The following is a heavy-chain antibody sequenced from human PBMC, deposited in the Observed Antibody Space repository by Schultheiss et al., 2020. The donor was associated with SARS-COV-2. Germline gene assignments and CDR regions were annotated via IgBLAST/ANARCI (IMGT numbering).Heavy chain of an antibody. CDR1: GFTFSTYN. Sequence: GGSLRLSCAASGFTFSTYNMNWVRQAPGRGLEWVSYISSSSNSIYYADSVKGRFTISRDNAKNSLFLQMNSLRAEDTAVYYCARQYSGSLDPWGQGTLVTVSS. CDR2: ISSSSNSI. D-gene: IGHD1-26*01. J-gene: IGHJ5*02. V-gene: IGHV3-48*01. CDR3: ARQYSGSLDP.